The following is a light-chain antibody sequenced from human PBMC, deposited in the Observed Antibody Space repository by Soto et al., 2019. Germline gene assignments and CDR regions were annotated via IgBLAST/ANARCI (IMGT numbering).Light chain of an antibody. V-gene: IGLV2-23*01. Sequence: QSALTQPASVSGSPGQSITISCTGTSSDVGSYNLVSWYQQHPGKAPKLMIYEGSKRPSGVSNRFSGSKSGNTASLTSSGLQDEDEADYYCCSYAGSVVFGGGTKLTVL. CDR3: CSYAGSVV. CDR1: SSDVGSYNL. CDR2: EGS. J-gene: IGLJ2*01.